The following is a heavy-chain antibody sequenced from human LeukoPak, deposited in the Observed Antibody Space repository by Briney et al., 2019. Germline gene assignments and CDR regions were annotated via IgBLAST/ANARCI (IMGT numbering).Heavy chain of an antibody. J-gene: IGHJ4*02. CDR1: GFTFSSYA. CDR3: AKDSERDTTMVTDY. Sequence: GGSLRLSCAASGFTFSSYAMHWVRQAPGKGLEWVAVISYDGSNKYYADSVKGRFTISRDNAKNSLYLQMNSLRAEDMASYYCAKDSERDTTMVTDYWGQGTLVTVSS. D-gene: IGHD5-18*01. V-gene: IGHV3-30-3*01. CDR2: ISYDGSNK.